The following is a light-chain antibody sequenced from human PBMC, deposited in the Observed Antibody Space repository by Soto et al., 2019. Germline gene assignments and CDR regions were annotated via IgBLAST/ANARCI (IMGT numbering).Light chain of an antibody. CDR1: SSDVGACNC. CDR3: SSYTISRTYV. V-gene: IGLV2-14*01. J-gene: IGLJ1*01. Sequence: QSALTQPASVSGSPGQSLAISCTGTSSDVGACNCVSWYQQYPGKAPRLVIFDVSNRPLGVSNRFSGSKSGSTASLTISGLQGEDEADYYCSSYTISRTYVFGTGTKLTVL. CDR2: DVS.